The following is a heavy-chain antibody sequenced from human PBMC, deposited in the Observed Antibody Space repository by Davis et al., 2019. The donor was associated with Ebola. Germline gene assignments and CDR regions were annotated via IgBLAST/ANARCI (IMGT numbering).Heavy chain of an antibody. CDR2: IDHSGGT. CDR3: ARVGVLRYFDWLLSRVFDY. J-gene: IGHJ4*02. D-gene: IGHD3-9*01. CDR1: GGSFSGHY. Sequence: SETLSLTCAVYGGSFSGHYWTWIRQPPGKGLEWIGEIDHSGGTKYSPSLKSRVTISLDTSKNQVALKLSSVTAADTAVYYCARVGVLRYFDWLLSRVFDYWGQGTLVTVSS. V-gene: IGHV4-34*01.